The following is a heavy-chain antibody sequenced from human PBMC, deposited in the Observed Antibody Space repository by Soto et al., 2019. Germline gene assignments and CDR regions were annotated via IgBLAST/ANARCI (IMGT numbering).Heavy chain of an antibody. J-gene: IGHJ3*02. V-gene: IGHV3-21*01. CDR3: ARDGVVDSSDPGAFDI. CDR2: ISSSSSYI. D-gene: IGHD3-22*01. Sequence: GGSLRLSCAASGFTFSSYSMNWVRQAPGKGLEWVSSISSSSSYIYYADSVKGRFTISRDNAKNSLYLQMNSLRAEDTAVYYCARDGVVDSSDPGAFDIWGQGTMVTVSS. CDR1: GFTFSSYS.